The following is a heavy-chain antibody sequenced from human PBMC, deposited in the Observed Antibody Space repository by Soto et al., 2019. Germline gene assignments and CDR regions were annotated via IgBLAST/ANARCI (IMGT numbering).Heavy chain of an antibody. D-gene: IGHD3-10*01. J-gene: IGHJ5*02. CDR2: IYPRDSDT. CDR3: ARIDYYGHPGLPGGAVGWFDP. Sequence: GESLKISCKGSGYSYTRYWIGWVRQMPGKGLEWMGIIYPRDSDTRYSPSFQGQVTISADKSISTAYLQWSSLKASDTATYYCARIDYYGHPGLPGGAVGWFDPWGQGTLVTV. V-gene: IGHV5-51*01. CDR1: GYSYTRYW.